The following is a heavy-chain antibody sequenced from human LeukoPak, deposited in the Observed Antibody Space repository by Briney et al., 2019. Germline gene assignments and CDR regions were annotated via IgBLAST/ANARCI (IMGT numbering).Heavy chain of an antibody. J-gene: IGHJ4*02. Sequence: GGSLRLSCTASGFTFSSTGMHWVRQAPGKGLDWVASISYDGSSKKYVDSVKGRFTISRDNSKRTLYLQMNSLRSEDTAVYYCATEGLRFFDFWGQGTLVTVSS. CDR3: ATEGLRFFDF. CDR2: ISYDGSSK. D-gene: IGHD5-12*01. V-gene: IGHV3-30*03. CDR1: GFTFSSTG.